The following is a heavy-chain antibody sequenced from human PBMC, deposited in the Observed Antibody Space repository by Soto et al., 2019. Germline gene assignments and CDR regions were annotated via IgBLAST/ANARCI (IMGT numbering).Heavy chain of an antibody. D-gene: IGHD2-15*01. J-gene: IGHJ6*03. V-gene: IGHV4-31*03. CDR2: NYYSGST. CDR1: GGSISSGAYY. CDR3: ARDNYCSGGSCQATSDYYYYMDV. Sequence: SETLSLTCTVSGGSISSGAYYWSWIRQHPGKGLEWIGYNYYSGSTYYNPSLKSRVTISVDTSKNQFSLKLSSVTAADTAVYYCARDNYCSGGSCQATSDYYYYMDVWGKGTTVTVSS.